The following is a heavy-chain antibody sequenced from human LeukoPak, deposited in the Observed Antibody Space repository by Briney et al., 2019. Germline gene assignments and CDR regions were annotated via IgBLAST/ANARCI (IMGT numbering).Heavy chain of an antibody. CDR2: VYYTEDSRST. CDR1: GGSISSYY. V-gene: IGHV4-59*01. CDR3: ARVGGFSGFY. D-gene: IGHD5-12*01. Sequence: SETLSLTCTVSGGSISSYYWSWIRQPPGKGLEWIGYVYYTEDSRSTNYSPSLKSRVTISLDTSKNQLSLILTSVVAADTAVYYCARVGGFSGFYWGQGALVTVSS. J-gene: IGHJ4*02.